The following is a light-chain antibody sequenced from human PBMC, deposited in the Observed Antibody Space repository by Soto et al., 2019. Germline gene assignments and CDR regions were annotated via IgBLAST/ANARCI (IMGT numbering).Light chain of an antibody. CDR3: QQYKSYASVT. V-gene: IGKV1-5*03. CDR2: RAS. J-gene: IGKJ1*01. CDR1: QSIDDW. Sequence: DIQMTQSPSTLSASVGDRVTITCRASQSIDDWLAWYQQRPGKAPQVLIYRASNLESGVPSRFSGSGSGPEFTLTISSLQPDDFAPYYCQQYKSYASVTFGQGTKVEIK.